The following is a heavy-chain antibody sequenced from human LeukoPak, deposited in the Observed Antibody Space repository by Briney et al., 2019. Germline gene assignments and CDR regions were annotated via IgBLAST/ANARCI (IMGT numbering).Heavy chain of an antibody. J-gene: IGHJ4*02. CDR3: TRTGSTGGY. Sequence: SETLSLTCTVSGGSVSGGNYYCSWIRQSPGKGLEWIGYIHYSGSTVYNPSLKSRDTMTIDTSKNQFSLNLSSATAEDTAVYYCTRTGSTGGYWGQGTLVTVSS. CDR1: GGSVSGGNYY. D-gene: IGHD1-7*01. V-gene: IGHV4-61*01. CDR2: IHYSGST.